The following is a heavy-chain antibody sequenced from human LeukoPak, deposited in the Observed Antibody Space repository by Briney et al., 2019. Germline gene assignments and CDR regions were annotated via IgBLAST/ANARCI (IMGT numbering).Heavy chain of an antibody. J-gene: IGHJ6*02. V-gene: IGHV3-9*01. CDR2: ISWNSGSI. CDR3: AKELYSYYYYGMDV. Sequence: GGSLRLSCAASGFTFDDCATHWVRQAPGKGLEWVSGISWNSGSIGYADSVKGRFTISRDNAKSSLYLQTNSLRAEDTALYYCAKELYSYYYYGMDVWGQGTTVTVSS. CDR1: GFTFDDCA. D-gene: IGHD2-2*02.